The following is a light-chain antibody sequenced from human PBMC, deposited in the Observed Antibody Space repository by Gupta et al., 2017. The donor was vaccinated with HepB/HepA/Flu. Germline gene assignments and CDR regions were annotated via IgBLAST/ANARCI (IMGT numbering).Light chain of an antibody. J-gene: IGLJ2*01. CDR2: EVS. V-gene: IGLV2-8*01. CDR1: SSDVGGYNY. Sequence: SASGSPGQSVTISCTGTSSDVGGYNYVSWYQQHPGKAPKLMIYEVSKRPSGVPDRFSGSKSGNTASLTVSGLQAEDEADYYCSSYAGSNKVVFGGGTKLTVL. CDR3: SSYAGSNKVV.